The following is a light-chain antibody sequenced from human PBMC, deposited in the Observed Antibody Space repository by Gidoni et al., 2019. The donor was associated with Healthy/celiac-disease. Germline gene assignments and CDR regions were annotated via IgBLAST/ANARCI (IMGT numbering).Light chain of an antibody. CDR3: QQYGSSPLYT. CDR1: QRVSSSY. J-gene: IGKJ2*01. Sequence: VLTQSPGTLSLSPGERATLSCRASQRVSSSYLAWYQQKPGQAPRLLIYGASSRATGIPDRFSGSGSGTDFTLTISRLEPEDCAVYYCQQYGSSPLYTFGQGTKLEIK. V-gene: IGKV3-20*01. CDR2: GAS.